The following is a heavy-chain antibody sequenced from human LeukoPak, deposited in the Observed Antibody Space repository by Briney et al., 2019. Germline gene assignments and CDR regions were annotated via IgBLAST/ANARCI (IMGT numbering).Heavy chain of an antibody. CDR2: IYYSGST. Sequence: PSETLSLTCSVSGGSIISFYWSRIRQPPGKGLEWIGYIYYSGSTNYNPSLKSRVTISVDTSKNQFSLKLSSVTAADTAVYYCARVPYDSSGYYGYGAFDIWGQGTMVTVSS. J-gene: IGHJ3*02. V-gene: IGHV4-59*01. D-gene: IGHD3-22*01. CDR3: ARVPYDSSGYYGYGAFDI. CDR1: GGSIISFY.